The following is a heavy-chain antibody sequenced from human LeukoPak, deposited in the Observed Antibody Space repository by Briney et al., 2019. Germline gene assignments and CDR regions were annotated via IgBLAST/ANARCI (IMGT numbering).Heavy chain of an antibody. CDR1: GGTFSSYA. V-gene: IGHV1-69*04. CDR2: IIPIFGIA. J-gene: IGHJ4*02. CDR3: ARDRPGGLRYFDWLSY. D-gene: IGHD3-9*01. Sequence: SVKVSCKASGGTFSSYAISWVRQAPGQGLEWMGRIIPIFGIANYAQKLQGRVTMTTDTSTSTAYMELRSLRSDDTAVYYCARDRPGGLRYFDWLSYWGQGTLVTVSS.